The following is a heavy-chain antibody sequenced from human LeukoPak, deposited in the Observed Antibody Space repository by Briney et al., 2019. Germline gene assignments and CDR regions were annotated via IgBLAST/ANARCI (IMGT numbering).Heavy chain of an antibody. CDR3: ARGTMVRGVTRSMDV. D-gene: IGHD3-10*01. CDR1: GGSISSYY. Sequence: PSETLSLTCTVSGGSISSYYWSWIRQPAGKGLEWIGRIYASGSTNYNPSLKSRVTMSVDTSKNQFSLKLSSVTVADTAVYYRARGTMVRGVTRSMDVWGKGTTVTVSS. J-gene: IGHJ6*04. CDR2: IYASGST. V-gene: IGHV4-4*07.